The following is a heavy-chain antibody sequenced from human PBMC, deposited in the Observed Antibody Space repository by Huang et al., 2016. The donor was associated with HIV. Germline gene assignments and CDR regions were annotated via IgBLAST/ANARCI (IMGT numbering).Heavy chain of an antibody. V-gene: IGHV1-69*13. D-gene: IGHD2-21*02. CDR3: ARQPYCGGDCAHYYYFYMDV. CDR1: GGTFSTNA. CDR2: IIPIFGTT. Sequence: QVQLVQSGAEVKRPGASVKVSCRASGGTFSTNAVSWVRQAPGQGLEWRGGIIPIFGTTNYAQRFQGKGTITADESSSTVYMELSSLRSDDTAVYYCARQPYCGGDCAHYYYFYMDVWGKGTTVTVSS. J-gene: IGHJ6*03.